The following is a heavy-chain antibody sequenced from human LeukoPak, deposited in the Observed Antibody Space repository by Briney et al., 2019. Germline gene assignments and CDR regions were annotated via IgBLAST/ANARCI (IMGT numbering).Heavy chain of an antibody. Sequence: PSETLSLTCTFSGGSISSYYWSWIRQPPGKGLEWIGYIYYSGSTNYNPSLKSRVTISVDTSKNQFSLKLSSVTAADTAVYYCAREPSHCSGGSCYSGSFDYWGQGTLVTVSS. J-gene: IGHJ4*02. D-gene: IGHD2-15*01. V-gene: IGHV4-59*01. CDR2: IYYSGST. CDR3: AREPSHCSGGSCYSGSFDY. CDR1: GGSISSYY.